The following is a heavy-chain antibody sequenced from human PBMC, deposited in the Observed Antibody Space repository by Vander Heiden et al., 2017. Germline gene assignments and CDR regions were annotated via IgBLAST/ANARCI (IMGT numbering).Heavy chain of an antibody. D-gene: IGHD3-22*01. CDR2: IYTSGST. V-gene: IGHV4-4*07. J-gene: IGHJ5*02. CDR3: AREIGSSGYYSTLWFDP. Sequence: QVQLQESCPGLVKPSETLSLTCTVSGGSISSYYWGWIRQPAGKGLEWIGRIYTSGSTNYNPSLKSRVTMSVDTSKNQFSLKLSSVTAADTAVYYCAREIGSSGYYSTLWFDPWGQGTLVTVSS. CDR1: GGSISSYY.